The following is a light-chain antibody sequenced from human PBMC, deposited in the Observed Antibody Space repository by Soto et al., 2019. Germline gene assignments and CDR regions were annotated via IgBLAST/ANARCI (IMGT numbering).Light chain of an antibody. CDR3: QQYTEWPLT. CDR2: AAS. CDR1: QGVGDN. Sequence: IVMTQSPVTLSVSPGERVALSCRASQGVGDNLAWYQKKPGQAPRLLIYAASTRATGIAARFSGSGSGTEFTLTISSLQSEDFAVYYCQQYTEWPLTFGGGTKVDIK. V-gene: IGKV3-15*01. J-gene: IGKJ4*01.